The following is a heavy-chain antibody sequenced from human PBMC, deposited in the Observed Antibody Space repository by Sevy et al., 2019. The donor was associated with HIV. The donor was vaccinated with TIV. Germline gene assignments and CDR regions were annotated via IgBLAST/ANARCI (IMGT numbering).Heavy chain of an antibody. CDR3: ARESIGAVGDFDY. Sequence: SETLSLTCTVSGGSINNYFWSWIRQPPGKGLEWIGYIYYSGSTNYNPSLKRRVTISVDTSKNQFSLKLSSVTAADTAVYYCARESIGAVGDFDYWGQGTLVTVSS. V-gene: IGHV4-59*01. J-gene: IGHJ4*02. CDR1: GGSINNYF. CDR2: IYYSGST. D-gene: IGHD6-13*01.